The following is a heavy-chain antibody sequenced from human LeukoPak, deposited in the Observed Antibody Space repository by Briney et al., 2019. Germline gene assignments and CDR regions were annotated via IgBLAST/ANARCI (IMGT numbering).Heavy chain of an antibody. CDR2: IRYDGSNK. Sequence: GGSLRLSCAASGFTFSSYGMHWVRQAPGKGLEWVAFIRYDGSNKYYADSVKGRFTISRDNSKNTLYLQMNSLRAEDTAVYYCAKERYSSSSLFAITPFDYWGQGTLVTVSS. J-gene: IGHJ4*02. D-gene: IGHD6-13*01. CDR3: AKERYSSSSLFAITPFDY. CDR1: GFTFSSYG. V-gene: IGHV3-30*02.